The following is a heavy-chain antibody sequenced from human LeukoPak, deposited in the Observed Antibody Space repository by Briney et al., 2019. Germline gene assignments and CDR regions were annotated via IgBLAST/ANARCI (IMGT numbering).Heavy chain of an antibody. CDR1: GGSIISTTYY. CDR2: IYYSGST. Sequence: SETLSLTCTVSGGSIISTTYYWGWIRQPPGKGLEWIGSIYYSGSTYYSPSLKSRLTISVDTSKNQFSLKLSSVTAADTAVYSCPRVLSQPVDYWGQEPWSPSPQ. CDR3: PRVLSQPVDY. V-gene: IGHV4-39*01. J-gene: IGHJ4*01. D-gene: IGHD1-1*01.